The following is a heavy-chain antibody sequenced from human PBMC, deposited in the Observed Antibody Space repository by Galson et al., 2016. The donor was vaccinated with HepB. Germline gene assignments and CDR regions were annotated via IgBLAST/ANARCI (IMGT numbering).Heavy chain of an antibody. Sequence: SLRLSCAASGFTFSNYHMNWLRQPQGKGLEWVSFVSSGGNDTHYTDSVRGRFTVSRDNAKDTLYLQMDNLRAEDTATYYCAKDHGYCRSTRGGDFHFDLHGWGLGTLVTVSS. J-gene: IGHJ4*02. CDR2: VSSGGNDT. V-gene: IGHV3-23*03. D-gene: IGHD2-2*01. CDR1: GFTFSNYH. CDR3: AKDHGYCRSTRGGDFHFDLHG.